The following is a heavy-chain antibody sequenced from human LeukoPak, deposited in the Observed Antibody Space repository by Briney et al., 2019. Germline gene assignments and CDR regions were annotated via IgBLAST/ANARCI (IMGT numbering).Heavy chain of an antibody. CDR3: AKVRAPSGWFNSDY. CDR2: ISGSGDST. D-gene: IGHD6-19*01. V-gene: IGHV3-23*01. J-gene: IGHJ4*02. Sequence: GGSLRLSCAVSGFTFSNNVTSWVRQAPGKGLEWVSGISGSGDSTYYADSVRGRFTISRDNSKNTLYLQMNSLRVEDTAAYYCAKVRAPSGWFNSDYWGQGTLVTVSS. CDR1: GFTFSNNV.